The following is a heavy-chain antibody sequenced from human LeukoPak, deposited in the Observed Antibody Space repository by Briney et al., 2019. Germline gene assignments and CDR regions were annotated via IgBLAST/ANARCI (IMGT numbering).Heavy chain of an antibody. V-gene: IGHV3-23*01. J-gene: IGHJ4*02. CDR3: VKDRCDRTTCPEV. D-gene: IGHD2-2*01. Sequence: GGSLRLSCTASGFTFSTYAMSWVRQALGEGLEWVSGISGSGGSTYYTDSVKGRFTISGDNSKNTLHLQMSSLRAEDTALYYCVKDRCDRTTCPEVWGQGTLVTVSS. CDR1: GFTFSTYA. CDR2: ISGSGGST.